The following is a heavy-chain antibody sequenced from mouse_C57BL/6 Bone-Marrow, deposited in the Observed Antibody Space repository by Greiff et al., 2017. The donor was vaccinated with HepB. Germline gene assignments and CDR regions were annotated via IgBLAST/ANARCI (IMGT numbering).Heavy chain of an antibody. V-gene: IGHV1-81*01. CDR2: IYPRSGNT. CDR3: ARGRDYYGSLYAMDY. Sequence: VQLQESGAELARPGASVKLSCKASGYTFTSYGISWVKQRTGQGLEWIGEIYPRSGNTYYNEKFKGKATLTADKSSSTAYMELRSLTSEDSAVYFCARGRDYYGSLYAMDYWGQGTSVTVSS. J-gene: IGHJ4*01. CDR1: GYTFTSYG. D-gene: IGHD1-1*01.